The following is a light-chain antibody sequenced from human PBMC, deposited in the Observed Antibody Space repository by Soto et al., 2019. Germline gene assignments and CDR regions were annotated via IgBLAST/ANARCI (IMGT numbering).Light chain of an antibody. J-gene: IGLJ1*01. CDR3: SSYAGSYTWI. V-gene: IGLV2-11*01. Sequence: QSALTQPRSVSGSPGQSVTVSCTGTIRDVAFYSYVSWFQQHPGKAPQLLIYDVTKRPSGVPDRFSGSKSGNTAALTISGLQAEDEAEYFYSSYAGSYTWIFGSGTNLTVL. CDR1: IRDVAFYSY. CDR2: DVT.